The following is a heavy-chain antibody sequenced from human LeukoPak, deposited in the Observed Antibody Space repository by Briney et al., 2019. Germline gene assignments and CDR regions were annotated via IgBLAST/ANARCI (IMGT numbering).Heavy chain of an antibody. CDR3: ARGVRYCSSTSCYTAVYFDY. CDR1: GGSISSSNW. J-gene: IGHJ4*02. Sequence: SETLSLTCAVSGGSISSSNWWSWVRQPPGKGQEWIGEINHSGSTNYNPSLKSRVTISVDTSKNQFSLKLSSVTAADTAVYYCARGVRYCSSTSCYTAVYFDYWGQGTLVTVSS. D-gene: IGHD2-2*02. CDR2: INHSGST. V-gene: IGHV4-4*02.